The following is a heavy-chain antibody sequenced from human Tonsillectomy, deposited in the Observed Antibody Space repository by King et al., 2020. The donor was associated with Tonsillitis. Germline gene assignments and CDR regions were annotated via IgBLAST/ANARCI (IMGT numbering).Heavy chain of an antibody. CDR3: ARWGSGWGFDS. CDR2: IYASGST. D-gene: IGHD6-19*01. CDR1: GDSISSFY. J-gene: IGHJ4*02. Sequence: QLQESGPGLVKPSETLSLTCTVSGDSISSFYWSWIRQPAGKGLVWIGRIYASGSTNYNPSLKSRVTMSVDTSKNQFSLKLSSVTAADTAVYYCARWGSGWGFDSWGQGTLVTVSS. V-gene: IGHV4-4*07.